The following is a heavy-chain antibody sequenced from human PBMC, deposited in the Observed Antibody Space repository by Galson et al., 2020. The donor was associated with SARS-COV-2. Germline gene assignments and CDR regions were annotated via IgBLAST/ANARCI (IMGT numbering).Heavy chain of an antibody. CDR2: ISYDGSNK. Sequence: GGSLRLSCAASGFTFSSYAMHWVRQAPGKGLEWVAVISYDGSNKYYADSVKGRFTISRDNSKNTLYLQMNSLRAEDTAVYYCARDTPDYYYYYYMDVWGKGTTVTVSS. J-gene: IGHJ6*03. CDR1: GFTFSSYA. CDR3: ARDTPDYYYYYYMDV. V-gene: IGHV3-30*04.